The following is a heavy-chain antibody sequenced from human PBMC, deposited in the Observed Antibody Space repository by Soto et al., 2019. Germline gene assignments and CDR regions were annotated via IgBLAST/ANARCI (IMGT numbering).Heavy chain of an antibody. D-gene: IGHD1-7*01. CDR1: GFPFSNHA. CDR3: AKNYNWNFVVEY. J-gene: IGHJ4*02. CDR2: ISATGGST. Sequence: PGGSLRLSCAASGFPFSNHAMSWVRQAPGKGLEWLSAISATGGSTYYADSVRGRFSISRDNSKNTVLLQMDSLTAEDTAVYFCAKNYNWNFVVEYWGRGTLVTVSS. V-gene: IGHV3-23*01.